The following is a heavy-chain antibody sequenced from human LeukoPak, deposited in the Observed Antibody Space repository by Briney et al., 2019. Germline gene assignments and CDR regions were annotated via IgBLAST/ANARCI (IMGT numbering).Heavy chain of an antibody. V-gene: IGHV1-46*01. CDR3: ARVNPLDYGDYSYFDY. D-gene: IGHD4-17*01. CDR1: GYTFTSYY. CDR2: INPSGGST. Sequence: GASVKVSCKASGYTFTSYYMHWVRQAPGQGLEWMGIINPSGGSTSYAQKFQGRVTMTRDTSTSTVYMELSSLRSEDTAVYYCARVNPLDYGDYSYFDYWGQGTLVTVSS. J-gene: IGHJ4*02.